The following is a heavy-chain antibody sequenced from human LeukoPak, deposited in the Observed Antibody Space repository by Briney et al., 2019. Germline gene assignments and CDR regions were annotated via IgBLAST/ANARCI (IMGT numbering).Heavy chain of an antibody. CDR2: IKQDGSDR. CDR1: GFSFSSYW. J-gene: IGHJ4*02. Sequence: GGSLRLSCAASGFSFSSYWMSWVRQAPGKGLEWVANIKQDGSDRYYLTSVRGRFTISRDNAKNSLFLQMNSLRVEDTAVYYCARGGGHLDCWGQGTLVTVSS. D-gene: IGHD4-23*01. CDR3: ARGGGHLDC. V-gene: IGHV3-7*03.